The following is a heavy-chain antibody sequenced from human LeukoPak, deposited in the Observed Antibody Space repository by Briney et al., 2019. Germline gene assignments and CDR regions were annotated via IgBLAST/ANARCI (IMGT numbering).Heavy chain of an antibody. CDR1: GGSISSSSYY. CDR2: ISSSSSAI. Sequence: LSLTCTVSGGSISSSSYYWGWIRQPPGKGLEWVSYISSSSSAIYYADSVKGRFTISRDNSKNMLYLQMNSLRAEDTAVYYCAKGLMDSSGWYTPFDYWGQGTLVTVSS. V-gene: IGHV3-11*01. D-gene: IGHD6-19*01. CDR3: AKGLMDSSGWYTPFDY. J-gene: IGHJ4*02.